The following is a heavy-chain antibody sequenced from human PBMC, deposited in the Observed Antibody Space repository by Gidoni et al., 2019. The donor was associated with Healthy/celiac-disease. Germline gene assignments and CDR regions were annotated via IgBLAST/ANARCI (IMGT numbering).Heavy chain of an antibody. CDR2: INHSGST. Sequence: QVQLQQWGAGLLKPSETLSLTCAVYGGSFSGYYWSWIRQPPGKGLEWIGEINHSGSTNYNPSLKSRVTISVDTSKNQFSLKLSSVTAADTAVYYCARPLDYYDSSGYYYWGQGTLVTVSS. D-gene: IGHD3-22*01. CDR1: GGSFSGYY. J-gene: IGHJ4*02. CDR3: ARPLDYYDSSGYYY. V-gene: IGHV4-34*01.